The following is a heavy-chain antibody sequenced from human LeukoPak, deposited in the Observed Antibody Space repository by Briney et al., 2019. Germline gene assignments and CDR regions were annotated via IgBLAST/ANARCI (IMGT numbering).Heavy chain of an antibody. V-gene: IGHV3-21*01. J-gene: IGHJ2*01. D-gene: IGHD3-22*01. Sequence: GGSLRLSCATSGFTFSDYAMTWVRQAPGKGLEWVSSISSSSSYIYYADSVKGRFTNSRDNAKNSLYLQMNSLRAEDTAVYYCVRDGHDSSGYYWAWSFDLWGRGTLVTVSS. CDR2: ISSSSSYI. CDR1: GFTFSDYA. CDR3: VRDGHDSSGYYWAWSFDL.